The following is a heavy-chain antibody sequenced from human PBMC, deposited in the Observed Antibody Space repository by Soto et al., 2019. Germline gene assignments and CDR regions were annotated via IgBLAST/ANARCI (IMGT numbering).Heavy chain of an antibody. CDR1: GDSVSNTGAA. J-gene: IGHJ4*02. Sequence: SQTLSLTCVISGDSVSNTGAAWNWIRQSPSRGLEWLGRTYYRSKWYNDYAASVRGRITINPDTSKNQFSLQLISVTPEDTAIYFGARDPPGFHNAFDSWGQGTLVTVSS. V-gene: IGHV6-1*01. CDR3: ARDPPGFHNAFDS. CDR2: TYYRSKWYN.